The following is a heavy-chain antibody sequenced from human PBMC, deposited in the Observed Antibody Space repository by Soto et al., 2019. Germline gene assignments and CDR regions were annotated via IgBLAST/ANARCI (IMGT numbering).Heavy chain of an antibody. CDR3: ARKDKSGYFNWFDP. D-gene: IGHD3-22*01. J-gene: IGHJ5*02. CDR1: VYRFTSYW. V-gene: IGHV5-51*01. CDR2: IFPSDSDT. Sequence: GESLKISCRTSVYRFTSYWIAWVRQMPGKGLEWMGIIFPSDSDTRYSPSFQGQVTISADRSTSTVFLRWASLKASDTAVYFCARKDKSGYFNWFDPWGQGTLVTVSS.